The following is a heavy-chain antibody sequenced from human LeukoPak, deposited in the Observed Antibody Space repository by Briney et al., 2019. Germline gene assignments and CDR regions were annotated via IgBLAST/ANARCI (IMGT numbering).Heavy chain of an antibody. V-gene: IGHV3-48*04. CDR2: ISSSSSTI. CDR1: GFTFSSYS. Sequence: PGGSLRLSCAASGFTFSSYSMNWVRQAPGKGLEWVSYISSSSSTIYYADSVKGRFTISRDNAKNSLYLQMNSLRAEDTAVYYCARDRSRYYDSSGYYPRPHDAFDIWGQGTMVTVSS. CDR3: ARDRSRYYDSSGYYPRPHDAFDI. J-gene: IGHJ3*02. D-gene: IGHD3-22*01.